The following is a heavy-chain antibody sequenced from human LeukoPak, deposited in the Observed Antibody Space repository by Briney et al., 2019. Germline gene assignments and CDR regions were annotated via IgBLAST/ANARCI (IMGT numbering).Heavy chain of an antibody. Sequence: GGSLRLSCVGSGFRFSSYDMNWVRQAPGSGREWLSYLTRTSSATWYADSVKGRFTIFRDNAKSSLYLQMNSLRVEDTAVYYCATGGSEYRSDWFDSWGQGTLVNVAS. J-gene: IGHJ5*01. CDR2: LTRTSSAT. V-gene: IGHV3-48*01. D-gene: IGHD5-18*01. CDR3: ATGGSEYRSDWFDS. CDR1: GFRFSSYD.